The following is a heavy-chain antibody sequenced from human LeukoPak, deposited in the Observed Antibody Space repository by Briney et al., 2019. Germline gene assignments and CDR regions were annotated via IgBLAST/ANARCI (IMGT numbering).Heavy chain of an antibody. Sequence: PGGSLRLSCVASGFTFSTYSMNWVRQAPGEGLEWVSYISSLSGTVCYADSVKGRFTISRDNAKNSLYLQMDSLRAEDTAVYYCARDFGEQDIVVVPAAQGDDYWGQGTLVTVSS. D-gene: IGHD2-2*01. V-gene: IGHV3-48*01. J-gene: IGHJ4*02. CDR1: GFTFSTYS. CDR2: ISSLSGTV. CDR3: ARDFGEQDIVVVPAAQGDDY.